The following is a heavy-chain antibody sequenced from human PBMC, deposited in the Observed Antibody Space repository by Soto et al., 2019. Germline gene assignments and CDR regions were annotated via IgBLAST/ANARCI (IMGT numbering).Heavy chain of an antibody. CDR2: IWYDGSNK. D-gene: IGHD2-15*01. J-gene: IGHJ6*02. Sequence: XGSLRLSCAAAGFTFSSYGMHWVRQAPGRGLDWVAVIWYDGSNKYYADSVKGRFTISRDNSKNTLYLQMNSLRAEDTAVYYCARDRRRYCSGGSCYGGMDVWGQGTTVTVSS. CDR3: ARDRRRYCSGGSCYGGMDV. V-gene: IGHV3-33*01. CDR1: GFTFSSYG.